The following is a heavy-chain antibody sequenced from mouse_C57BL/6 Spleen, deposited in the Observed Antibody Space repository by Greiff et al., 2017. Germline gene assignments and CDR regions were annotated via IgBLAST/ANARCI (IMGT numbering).Heavy chain of an antibody. D-gene: IGHD1-1*01. J-gene: IGHJ3*01. Sequence: EVKLMESEGGLVQPGSSMKLSCTASGFTFSDYYMAWVRQVPEKGLEWVANINYDGSSTYYLDSLKSRFIISRDNAKNILYLQMSSLKSEDTATYYCARWCGSSYVWFAYWGQGTLVTVSA. V-gene: IGHV5-16*01. CDR2: INYDGSST. CDR1: GFTFSDYY. CDR3: ARWCGSSYVWFAY.